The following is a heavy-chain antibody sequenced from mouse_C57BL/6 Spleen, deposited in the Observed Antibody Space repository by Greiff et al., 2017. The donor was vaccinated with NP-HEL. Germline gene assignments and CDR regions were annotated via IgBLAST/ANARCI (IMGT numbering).Heavy chain of an antibody. CDR1: GFNIKDDY. J-gene: IGHJ2*01. CDR2: IDPENGDT. CDR3: TSTRYYFDY. Sequence: EVQLQQSGAELVRPGASVKLSCTASGFNIKDDYMHWVKQRPEQGLEWIGWIDPENGDTEYASKFQGKATITAYTSSNTAYLQLSSLTSEDTAVYYCTSTRYYFDYWGQGTTLTVSS. D-gene: IGHD1-1*01. V-gene: IGHV14-4*01.